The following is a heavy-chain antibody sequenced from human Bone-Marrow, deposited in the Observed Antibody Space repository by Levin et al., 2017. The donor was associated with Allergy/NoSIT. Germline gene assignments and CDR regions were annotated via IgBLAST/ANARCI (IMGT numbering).Heavy chain of an antibody. J-gene: IGHJ3*02. CDR2: IDPNTGGT. D-gene: IGHD3-16*02. Sequence: ASVKVSCKTSGYSFTGYYVIWVRQAPGQGLEWMGWIDPNTGGTKYAQRFEDRVTMTRDTSINTAYMEVTRLRFDDTAVYYCLRGLSFDIWGQGTKVTVSS. CDR1: GYSFTGYY. V-gene: IGHV1-2*02. CDR3: LRGLSFDI.